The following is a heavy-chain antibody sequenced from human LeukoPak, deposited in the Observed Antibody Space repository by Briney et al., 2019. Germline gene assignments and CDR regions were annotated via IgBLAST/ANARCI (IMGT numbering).Heavy chain of an antibody. V-gene: IGHV4-34*01. J-gene: IGHJ3*02. CDR3: ARDDAEQQLVVWAAFDI. D-gene: IGHD6-13*01. Sequence: SETLSLTCAVYGGSFSGYYWSWIRQPPGKGLEWIGEINHSGSTNYDPSLKSRVTISVDTSKNQFSLKLSSVTTADTAVYYCARDDAEQQLVVWAAFDIWGQGTMVTVSS. CDR1: GGSFSGYY. CDR2: INHSGST.